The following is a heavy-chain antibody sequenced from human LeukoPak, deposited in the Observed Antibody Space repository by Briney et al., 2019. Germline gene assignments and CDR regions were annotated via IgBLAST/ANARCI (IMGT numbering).Heavy chain of an antibody. CDR3: ARDRGELHAFDI. V-gene: IGHV1-69*13. CDR1: GGTFSSYA. CDR2: IIPIFGTA. Sequence: ASVKVSCKASGGTFSSYAISWVRQAPGQGLEWMGGIIPIFGTANYAQKFQGRVTITADESTSTAYMELSSLRSEDTAVYYCARDRGELHAFDIWGQGTMVTVSS. J-gene: IGHJ3*02. D-gene: IGHD3-10*01.